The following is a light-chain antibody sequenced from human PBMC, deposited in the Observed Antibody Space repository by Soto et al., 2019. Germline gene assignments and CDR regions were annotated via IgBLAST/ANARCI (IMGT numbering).Light chain of an antibody. CDR2: GAS. Sequence: EIVMTQSPATLSVSPGERATLSCRASQSVSSNLAWYQQKPGQAPRLLIYGASTRATGIPARFSGSGSGTEFTFTISSLQSEDFAVYYCLQHNNWPWTFCQGTKVEIK. V-gene: IGKV3-15*01. J-gene: IGKJ1*01. CDR1: QSVSSN. CDR3: LQHNNWPWT.